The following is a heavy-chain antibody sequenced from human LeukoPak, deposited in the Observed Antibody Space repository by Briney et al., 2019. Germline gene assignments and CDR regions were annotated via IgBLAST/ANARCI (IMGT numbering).Heavy chain of an antibody. Sequence: GGSLRLSCAASGFPFNAYWMTWVRQAPGMGLEWVANIRQDGDTKYYVDSVKGRFTISRDNAMNSLYLQMNSLRAEDTAIYYCARSLPYGTTWYGRSDFWGQGTLVTVSS. J-gene: IGHJ4*02. D-gene: IGHD6-13*01. V-gene: IGHV3-7*03. CDR2: IRQDGDTK. CDR3: ARSLPYGTTWYGRSDF. CDR1: GFPFNAYW.